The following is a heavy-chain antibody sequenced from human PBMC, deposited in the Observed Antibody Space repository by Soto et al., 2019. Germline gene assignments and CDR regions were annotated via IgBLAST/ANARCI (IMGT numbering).Heavy chain of an antibody. D-gene: IGHD3-9*01. J-gene: IGHJ4*02. Sequence: PGGSLRLSCAASGFTFSSYGMHWVRQAPGKGLEWVAVISYDGSNKYYADSVKGRFTISRDNSKNTLYLQMNSLRAEDTAVYYCAKVFLTQEKTGYFDYSGQGTLVTVSS. CDR3: AKVFLTQEKTGYFDY. V-gene: IGHV3-30*18. CDR1: GFTFSSYG. CDR2: ISYDGSNK.